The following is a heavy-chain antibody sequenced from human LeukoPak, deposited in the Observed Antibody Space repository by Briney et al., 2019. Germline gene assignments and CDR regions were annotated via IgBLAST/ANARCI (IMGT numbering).Heavy chain of an antibody. D-gene: IGHD2-2*01. CDR3: ARSYNIVVVPAHRSNWFDP. CDR2: HLPIFGTA. V-gene: IGHV1-69*01. J-gene: IGHJ5*02. CDR1: GRIYRSYS. Sequence: SVKLLCKASGRIYRSYSISWVRQACAQGLVWMGGHLPIFGTALYAQELQDRATITADETTSTAYLKLSSLISEDAAVYYCARSYNIVVVPAHRSNWFDPWGQGTLVTVSS.